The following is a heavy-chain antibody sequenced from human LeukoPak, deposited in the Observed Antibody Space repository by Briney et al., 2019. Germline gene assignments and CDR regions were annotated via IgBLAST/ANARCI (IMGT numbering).Heavy chain of an antibody. V-gene: IGHV4-59*01. D-gene: IGHD6-13*01. CDR3: ARGLMMAVAGRGEFHY. Sequence: SETLSLTCTVSGGSISSYYWSWIRQPPGKGLEWIGYIYYSGSTNYDPSLKSRVTISVDTSKNQFSLKLSSVTAADTAVYYCARGLMMAVAGRGEFHYWGQGTLVTVSS. CDR2: IYYSGST. J-gene: IGHJ4*02. CDR1: GGSISSYY.